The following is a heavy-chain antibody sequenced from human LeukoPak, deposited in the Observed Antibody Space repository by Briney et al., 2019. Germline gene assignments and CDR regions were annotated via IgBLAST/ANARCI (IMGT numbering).Heavy chain of an antibody. J-gene: IGHJ6*02. V-gene: IGHV4-34*01. D-gene: IGHD2-15*01. CDR1: GGSFSGYY. CDR2: INHSGST. CDR3: ARGHYCSGGSCRTHYYYYGMDV. Sequence: SETLSLTCAVYGGSFSGYYWSWIRQPPGRGLEWIGEINHSGSTNYNPSLKSRVTISVDTSKNQFSLKLSSVTAADTAVYYCARGHYCSGGSCRTHYYYYGMDVWGQGTTVTVSS.